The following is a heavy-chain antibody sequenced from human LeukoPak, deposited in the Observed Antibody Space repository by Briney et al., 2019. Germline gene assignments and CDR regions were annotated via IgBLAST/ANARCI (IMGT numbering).Heavy chain of an antibody. D-gene: IGHD3-22*01. J-gene: IGHJ3*02. Sequence: SVKVSCKASGGTLSSYTISWVRHAPGQGHEWMGRVIPILGIANYAQKCQGRVTSTADKSTSTAYIELSSLRSATRAVNYCALPTYYYDSSPAFDILGQGTMVTVSS. CDR2: VIPILGIA. V-gene: IGHV1-69*02. CDR1: GGTLSSYT. CDR3: ALPTYYYDSSPAFDI.